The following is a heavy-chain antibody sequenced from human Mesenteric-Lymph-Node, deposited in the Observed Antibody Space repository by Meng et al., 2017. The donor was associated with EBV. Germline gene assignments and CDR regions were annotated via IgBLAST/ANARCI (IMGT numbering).Heavy chain of an antibody. Sequence: QVQRVAAGAEGKKPGSSVKVACKASGCTFTRYACSWVRQAPGQGLEWMGGVIPIFGTAKYAQKFQGRVTITADKSTTTAYMDLSNLRSEDTAVYYCARDSGAIAAAGNFDYWGQGTLVTVSS. CDR1: GCTFTRYA. J-gene: IGHJ4*02. CDR2: VIPIFGTA. D-gene: IGHD6-13*01. CDR3: ARDSGAIAAAGNFDY. V-gene: IGHV1-69*06.